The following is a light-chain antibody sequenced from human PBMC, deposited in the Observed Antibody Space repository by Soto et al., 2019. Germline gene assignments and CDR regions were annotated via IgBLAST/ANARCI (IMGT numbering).Light chain of an antibody. Sequence: QSVLAQPPSASGSPGQSVTISCTGTRSEIGGYNYVSWYQKHPGKATKILNYEEGKRPSGVPERITGSKSGKTASLTVSGLQAEDEADYYCSSYAGSNNFYVFGTGTNVTVL. CDR2: EEG. V-gene: IGLV2-8*01. J-gene: IGLJ1*01. CDR3: SSYAGSNNFYV. CDR1: RSEIGGYNY.